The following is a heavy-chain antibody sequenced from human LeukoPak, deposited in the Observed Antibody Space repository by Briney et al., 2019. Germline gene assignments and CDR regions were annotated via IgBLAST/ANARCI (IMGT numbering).Heavy chain of an antibody. CDR2: ISNSGDNL. CDR1: GFTFSTYE. Sequence: GGSLRHSCAASGFTFSTYEMNGVRQARGKGLEGVSYISNSGDNLCDAHSVKVQFTLHRDNTKTTMYPQMSSLRAEDTAVYYCARERGGSYIRTEDFDQWGQGTLVTVSS. D-gene: IGHD1-26*01. CDR3: ARERGGSYIRTEDFDQ. J-gene: IGHJ4*02. V-gene: IGHV3-48*03.